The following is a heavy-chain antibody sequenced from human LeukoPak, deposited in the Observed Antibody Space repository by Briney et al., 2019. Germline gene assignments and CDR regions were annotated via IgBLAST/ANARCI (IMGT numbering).Heavy chain of an antibody. CDR1: GFTFSQYW. CDR2: ISSSSSYI. Sequence: GGSLRLSCAASGFTFSQYWMSWVRQAPGKGLEWVSSISSSSSYIYYADSVKGRFTISRDNAKNSLYLQMNSLRSEDTAVYYCARKYSSSWYVFDYWGQGTLVTVSP. V-gene: IGHV3-21*04. D-gene: IGHD6-13*01. CDR3: ARKYSSSWYVFDY. J-gene: IGHJ4*02.